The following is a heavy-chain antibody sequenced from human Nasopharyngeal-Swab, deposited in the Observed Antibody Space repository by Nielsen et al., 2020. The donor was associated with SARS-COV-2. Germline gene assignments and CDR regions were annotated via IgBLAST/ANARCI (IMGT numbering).Heavy chain of an antibody. CDR3: AKEVDYCSSTSCHEPYLDY. D-gene: IGHD2-2*01. CDR1: GFTFSSYA. Sequence: GESLKISCAASGFTFSSYAMSWVRQAPGKGLEWVSAISGSGGSTYYADSVKGRFTISRDNSKNTLYLQMNSLRAEDTAVYYCAKEVDYCSSTSCHEPYLDYWGQGTLVTVSS. V-gene: IGHV3-23*01. J-gene: IGHJ4*02. CDR2: ISGSGGST.